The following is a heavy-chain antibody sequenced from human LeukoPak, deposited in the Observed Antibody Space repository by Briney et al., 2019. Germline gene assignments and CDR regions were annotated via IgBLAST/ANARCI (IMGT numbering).Heavy chain of an antibody. CDR1: GGSIISSDYH. CDR3: ARHCCSGPAKRVFDI. Sequence: SEALSLTCTVSGGSIISSDYHWGWVRQPPGKGLEWIGTISYSGNTDYNPSLRSRVTISVDTSNNQFSLRLGSVTAADTAVYHCARHCCSGPAKRVFDIWGQGTMVTVSS. J-gene: IGHJ3*02. CDR2: ISYSGNT. D-gene: IGHD2-15*01. V-gene: IGHV4-39*01.